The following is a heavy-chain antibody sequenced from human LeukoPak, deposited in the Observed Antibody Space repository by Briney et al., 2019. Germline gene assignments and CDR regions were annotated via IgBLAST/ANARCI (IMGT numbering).Heavy chain of an antibody. J-gene: IGHJ6*03. Sequence: ASVKVSCKASGYSFTSHYMHWVRQAPGQGLEWMGLINPSGSSTLYAQKFQGRVTMTRDMSTSTVYMELSSLRSEDTAVYYCARSIPDYYGSGSHHYMDVWGKGTTVTVSS. CDR3: ARSIPDYYGSGSHHYMDV. CDR1: GYSFTSHY. V-gene: IGHV1-46*01. CDR2: INPSGSST. D-gene: IGHD3-10*01.